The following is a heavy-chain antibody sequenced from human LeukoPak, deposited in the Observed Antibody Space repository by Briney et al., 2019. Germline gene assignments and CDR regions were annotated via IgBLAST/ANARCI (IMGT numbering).Heavy chain of an antibody. J-gene: IGHJ6*03. Sequence: EYDASVKGRFTISRDDSKSIAYLQMNSLKTEDTAVYYCTRRGDYYGSGHMDVWGKGTTVTISS. D-gene: IGHD3-10*01. V-gene: IGHV3-49*02. CDR3: TRRGDYYGSGHMDV.